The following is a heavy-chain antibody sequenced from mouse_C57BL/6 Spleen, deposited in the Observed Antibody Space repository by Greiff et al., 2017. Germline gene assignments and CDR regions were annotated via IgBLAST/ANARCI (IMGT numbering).Heavy chain of an antibody. D-gene: IGHD1-1*01. Sequence: QVQLQQPGTELVKPGASVKLSCKASGYTFTSYWMHWVKQRPGQGLEWIGNINPSNGGTNYNEKFKSKATLTVDKSSSTAYMQRSSLTSVDSAVDYCARSRLEYYGNSAYAMCYWGQRTSVTVSS. J-gene: IGHJ4*01. CDR1: GYTFTSYW. CDR2: INPSNGGT. V-gene: IGHV1-53*01. CDR3: ARSRLEYYGNSAYAMCY.